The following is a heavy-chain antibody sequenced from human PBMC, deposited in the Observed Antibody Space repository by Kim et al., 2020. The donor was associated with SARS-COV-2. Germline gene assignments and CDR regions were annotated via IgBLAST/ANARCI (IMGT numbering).Heavy chain of an antibody. J-gene: IGHJ5*02. D-gene: IGHD6-13*01. Sequence: GGSLRLSCAASGFTFTSYSMNWVRQAPGKGLEWVSSISSSSSYIYYADSVKGRFTTSRDNAKISLFLQMNSLRAEDTAVYYCARDPAAAGSFFETWGQGTLVTVSS. CDR3: ARDPAAAGSFFET. V-gene: IGHV3-21*04. CDR2: ISSSSSYI. CDR1: GFTFTSYS.